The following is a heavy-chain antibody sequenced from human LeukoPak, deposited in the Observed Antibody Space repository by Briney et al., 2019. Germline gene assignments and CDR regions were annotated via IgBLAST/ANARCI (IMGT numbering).Heavy chain of an antibody. CDR2: IYYSGST. V-gene: IGHV4-30-4*08. J-gene: IGHJ4*02. Sequence: SQTLSLTCTVSGGSISSGDYYWSWIRQPPGKGLEWIGYIYYSGSTYYNPSFKSRFTISVDTSKNRFPLRLTSVTAADTAVYYCARGENYYDSSGYYFDSWGQGTLVTVSS. CDR3: ARGENYYDSSGYYFDS. D-gene: IGHD3-22*01. CDR1: GGSISSGDYY.